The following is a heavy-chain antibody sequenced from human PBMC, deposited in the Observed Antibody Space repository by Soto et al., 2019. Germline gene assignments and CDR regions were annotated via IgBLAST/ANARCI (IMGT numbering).Heavy chain of an antibody. V-gene: IGHV1-69*01. D-gene: IGHD3-22*01. CDR3: AGGWGYDSTDYNYAY. J-gene: IGHJ4*02. CDR1: GGSFNRHT. Sequence: QVQLVQSGAEVRKPGSSVRVSCKASGGSFNRHTINWVRQTPGQGLEWMGGIIPIFGTANHAQKFQGRVTINADESKSPVYLESSSLRSDDTAIYFCAGGWGYDSTDYNYAYWGQGTLVIVSS. CDR2: IIPIFGTA.